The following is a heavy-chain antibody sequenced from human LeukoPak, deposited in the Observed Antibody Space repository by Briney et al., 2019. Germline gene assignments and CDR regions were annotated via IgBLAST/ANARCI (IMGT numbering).Heavy chain of an antibody. CDR1: GFTFSSYA. CDR3: ARYPSYYDSSIYYFDY. J-gene: IGHJ4*02. V-gene: IGHV3-23*01. Sequence: GGSLRLSCAAAGFTFSSYAMSWVRQPPGKGLEWVSAVSGRGGSKYYADSVKGRFTISRDNSKNTLYLQMNSLRAEDTAVYYCARYPSYYDSSIYYFDYWGQGTLVTVSS. CDR2: VSGRGGSK. D-gene: IGHD3-22*01.